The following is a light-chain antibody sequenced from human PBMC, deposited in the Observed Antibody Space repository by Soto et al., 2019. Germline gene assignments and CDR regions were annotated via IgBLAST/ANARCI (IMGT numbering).Light chain of an antibody. J-gene: IGKJ4*01. CDR1: QSVSTY. CDR2: DAS. Sequence: IVLTQSPDTLYLSPGERATLSCRASQSVSTYLAWYQHKPGQAPRLLIYDASNRATGIPARFSGSGSGTEFTLTISSLEPEDFAVYYCQQFNNWPLTFGGGTKVEIK. CDR3: QQFNNWPLT. V-gene: IGKV3-11*01.